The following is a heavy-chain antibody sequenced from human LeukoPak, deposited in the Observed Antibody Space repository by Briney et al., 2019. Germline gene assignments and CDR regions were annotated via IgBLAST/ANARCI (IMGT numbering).Heavy chain of an antibody. CDR1: GFTFSSYG. CDR3: AKTYYYGSGSYSNDY. D-gene: IGHD3-10*01. Sequence: GGSLRLSCAASGFTFSSYGMHWVRQAPGKGLEWVAFIRYDGSNKYYADSVKGRFTISRGNSKNTLYLQMNSLRAEDTAVYYCAKTYYYGSGSYSNDYWGQGTLVTISS. V-gene: IGHV3-30*02. J-gene: IGHJ4*02. CDR2: IRYDGSNK.